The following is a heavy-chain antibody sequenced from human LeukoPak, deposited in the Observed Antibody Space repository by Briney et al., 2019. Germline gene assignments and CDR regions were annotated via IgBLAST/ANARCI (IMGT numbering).Heavy chain of an antibody. CDR2: ISSSSSYI. J-gene: IGHJ3*02. CDR3: ARAALHDYGDYSRDAFDI. CDR1: GFTFSSYS. D-gene: IGHD4-17*01. V-gene: IGHV3-21*01. Sequence: GGSLRLSCAASGFTFSSYSMNWVRQAPGKGLEWVSSISSSSSYIYYADSVKGRFTISGDNAKNSLYLQMNSLRAEDTAVYYCARAALHDYGDYSRDAFDIWGQGTMVTVSS.